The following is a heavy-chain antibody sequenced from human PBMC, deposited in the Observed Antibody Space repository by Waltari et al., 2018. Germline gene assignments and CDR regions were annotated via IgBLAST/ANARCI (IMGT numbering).Heavy chain of an antibody. CDR1: GFPLSTSGVG. J-gene: IGHJ4*02. V-gene: IGHV2-5*01. CDR3: AHRDIWSGYSGGVYY. Sequence: QITLKESGPTLVKPTQTLTLTCTFSGFPLSTSGVGVGWIRPPPGKALEWLALIYWNDDKRYSPSLKSRLTITKDTSKNQVVLTMTNMDPVDTATYYCAHRDIWSGYSGGVYYWGQGTLVTVSS. D-gene: IGHD3-3*01. CDR2: IYWNDDK.